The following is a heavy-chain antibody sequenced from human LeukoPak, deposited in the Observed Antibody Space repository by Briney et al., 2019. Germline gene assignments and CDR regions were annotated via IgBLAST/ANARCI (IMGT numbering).Heavy chain of an antibody. J-gene: IGHJ4*02. CDR3: AKSLIYDSSHNFDY. CDR1: GFTFSGYA. Sequence: GGSLRLSCAASGFTFSGYAMSWVRQAPGKGLEWVSAISGSGGSTYYADSVKGRFTISRDNSKNTLYLQMNSLRAEDTAVYYCAKSLIYDSSHNFDYWGQGTLVTVSS. D-gene: IGHD3-22*01. CDR2: ISGSGGST. V-gene: IGHV3-23*01.